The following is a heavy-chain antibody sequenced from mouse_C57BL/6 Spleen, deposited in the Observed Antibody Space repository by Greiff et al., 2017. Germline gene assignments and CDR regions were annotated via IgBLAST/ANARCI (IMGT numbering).Heavy chain of an antibody. J-gene: IGHJ4*01. CDR1: GYAFSSSW. CDR3: AKYSNYERNAMDY. V-gene: IGHV1-82*01. CDR2: IYPGDGDT. D-gene: IGHD2-5*01. Sequence: VKLMESGPELVKPGASVKISCKASGYAFSSSWMNWVKQRPGKGLEWIGRIYPGDGDTNYNGKFKGKATLTADKSSSTAYMQLSSLTSEDSAVYFCAKYSNYERNAMDYWGQGTSVTVSS.